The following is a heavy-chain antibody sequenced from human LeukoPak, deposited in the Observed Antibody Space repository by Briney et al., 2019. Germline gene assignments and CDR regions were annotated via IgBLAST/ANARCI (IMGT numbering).Heavy chain of an antibody. D-gene: IGHD3-3*01. CDR3: AKDIGRRIFGVAYDAFHV. V-gene: IGHV3-30*02. CDR1: GFTFSDYD. CDR2: MRNDGSQI. Sequence: GRSLRLSCVASGFTFSDYDMHWVRQDPGKGLEWVASMRNDGSQIYYADSVKGRFTISRDNSKNALYLQMNSLRVEDTAIYYCAKDIGRRIFGVAYDAFHVWGQGTMVTVSS. J-gene: IGHJ3*01.